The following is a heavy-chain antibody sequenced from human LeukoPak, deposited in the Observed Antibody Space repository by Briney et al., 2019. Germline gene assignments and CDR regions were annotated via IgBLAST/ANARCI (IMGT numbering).Heavy chain of an antibody. D-gene: IGHD3-10*01. CDR1: GGSISSSRYY. V-gene: IGHV4-39*01. Sequence: PSETLSLTCTVSGGSISSSRYYWGWIRQPPGKGLEWIGSIYYSGSTYYNPSLKSRVTISVDTSKNQFSLKLSSVTAADTAVYYCAPRRITMVRGVMGFDPWGQGTLVTVSS. CDR3: APRRITMVRGVMGFDP. J-gene: IGHJ5*02. CDR2: IYYSGST.